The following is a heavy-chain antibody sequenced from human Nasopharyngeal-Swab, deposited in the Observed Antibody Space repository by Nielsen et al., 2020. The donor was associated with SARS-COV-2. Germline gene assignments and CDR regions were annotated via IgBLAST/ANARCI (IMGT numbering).Heavy chain of an antibody. CDR1: GFNFNNYG. V-gene: IGHV3-30*18. CDR3: AKATQIFWFGQFRNDAFDV. J-gene: IGHJ3*01. CDR2: ISYEGSKK. Sequence: GESLKISCEASGFNFNNYGMHWVRQAPGKGLEWVAVISYEGSKKFYVASVEGRFTVSRDFSENTLFLQMSSLRPDDTAVYYCAKATQIFWFGQFRNDAFDVWGRGTMVTVSS. D-gene: IGHD3-10*01.